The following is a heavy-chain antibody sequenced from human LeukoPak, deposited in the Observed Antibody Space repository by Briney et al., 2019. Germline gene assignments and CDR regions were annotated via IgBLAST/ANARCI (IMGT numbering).Heavy chain of an antibody. V-gene: IGHV1-18*04. CDR3: ARGHSGSYPSTFDY. Sequence: ASVKVSCKASGYTFTGYYMHWVRQAPGQGLEWMGWISAYNGNTNYAQKLQGRVTMTTDTSTSTAYMELRSLRSDDTAVYYCARGHSGSYPSTFDYWGQGTLVTVSS. CDR1: GYTFTGYY. CDR2: ISAYNGNT. J-gene: IGHJ4*02. D-gene: IGHD1-26*01.